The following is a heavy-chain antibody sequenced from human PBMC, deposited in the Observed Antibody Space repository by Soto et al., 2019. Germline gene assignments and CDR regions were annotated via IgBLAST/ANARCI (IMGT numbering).Heavy chain of an antibody. CDR2: ISTTSTFT. J-gene: IGHJ6*02. Sequence: GGSLRLSCAASGFTFSESFMIWIRQAPGKGLEWVSSISTTSTFTDYAASLKGRVTVSRDNSRNALFLQLDSLRDEDTAVYFCARGAVSRQHFYYGFDVWGQGTTVTVSS. V-gene: IGHV3-11*06. CDR3: ARGAVSRQHFYYGFDV. CDR1: GFTFSESF. D-gene: IGHD4-17*01.